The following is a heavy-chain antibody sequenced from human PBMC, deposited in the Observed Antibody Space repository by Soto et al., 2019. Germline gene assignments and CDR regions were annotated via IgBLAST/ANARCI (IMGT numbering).Heavy chain of an antibody. CDR3: ARRPPGGLRGGVSY. Sequence: ASVKFSCKTSGYTFTNYGITWVRQAPGQGLKWMGWISAYNGDTNYAQKFHGRGIMTTDTSTTTPYTELRSLRSDDTAVYYCARRPPGGLRGGVSYWGQGTLVTVSS. J-gene: IGHJ4*02. CDR1: GYTFTNYG. V-gene: IGHV1-18*04. CDR2: ISAYNGDT. D-gene: IGHD2-15*01.